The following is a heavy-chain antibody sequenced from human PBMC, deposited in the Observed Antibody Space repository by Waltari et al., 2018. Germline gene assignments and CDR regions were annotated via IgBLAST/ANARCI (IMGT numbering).Heavy chain of an antibody. CDR1: VWSFSGSC. V-gene: IGHV4-34*01. Sequence: QVQLQQGGPGLLKPSETLSPTCSRQVWSFSGSCWGWRRQPPGKGLEWMWEINHSGSTNYNPYLKSRVTISVDTSKNQFSLKLSSVTAADTAVYYCAEGSSWSGSAFDIWGQGTMVTVSS. CDR3: AEGSSWSGSAFDI. D-gene: IGHD6-13*01. CDR2: INHSGST. J-gene: IGHJ3*02.